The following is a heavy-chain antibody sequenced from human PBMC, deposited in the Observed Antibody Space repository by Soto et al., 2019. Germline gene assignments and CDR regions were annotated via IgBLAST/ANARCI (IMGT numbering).Heavy chain of an antibody. CDR1: GLTVNSNF. D-gene: IGHD3-3*02. Sequence: EVQLVESGGGLIQPGGSLRLSCAASGLTVNSNFMSWVRQAPGKGSEWVSVMYSGGSTYYADSVRGRFTISRDNFKNTLYLQMSSLSAEDTAVYYCARGGSISNLHGWFDPWGQGTLVTVSS. CDR2: MYSGGST. CDR3: ARGGSISNLHGWFDP. V-gene: IGHV3-53*01. J-gene: IGHJ5*02.